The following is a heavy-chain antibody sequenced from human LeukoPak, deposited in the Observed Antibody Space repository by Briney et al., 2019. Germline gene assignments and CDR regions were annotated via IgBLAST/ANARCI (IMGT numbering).Heavy chain of an antibody. CDR3: ARDGGYGSIYYYYGMDV. Sequence: HGESLKISCKGSGYSFTTYWIGWVRQMPGKGLEWMGIICPDDSDTRYSPSFQGQVTISADKSISTAYLQWSSLKASDTAIYYCARDGGYGSIYYYYGMDVWGQGTTVTVSS. D-gene: IGHD3-10*01. J-gene: IGHJ6*02. CDR2: ICPDDSDT. CDR1: GYSFTTYW. V-gene: IGHV5-51*01.